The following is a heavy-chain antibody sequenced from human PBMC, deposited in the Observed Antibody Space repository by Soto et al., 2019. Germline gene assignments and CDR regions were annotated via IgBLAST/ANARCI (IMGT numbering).Heavy chain of an antibody. CDR3: ATGSLYYYGSGGMWDS. CDR1: GGSMSSPNW. D-gene: IGHD3-10*01. CDR2: MHHSGAT. Sequence: SETLSLTCLVSGGSMSSPNWWSWVRQAPGKGLEWIAEMHHSGATNYNPSLKSRVIISIDKSKNQFSLNLSSVTAADTAVYYCATGSLYYYGSGGMWDSWGRGALVTVSS. V-gene: IGHV4-4*02. J-gene: IGHJ4*02.